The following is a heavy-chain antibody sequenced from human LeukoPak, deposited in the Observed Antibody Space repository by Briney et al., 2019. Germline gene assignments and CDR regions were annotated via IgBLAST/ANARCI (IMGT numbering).Heavy chain of an antibody. D-gene: IGHD2-21*02. CDR3: AIVVACGGDCYAGWFDP. V-gene: IGHV4-4*02. CDR1: GGSISSSDW. Sequence: PSGTLSLTCAVSGGSISSSDWWSWVRQPPGKGLEWIGEIYHSGSTNYNPSLKSRVTISVDKSKNQFSLKLSSATAADTAVYYCAIVVACGGDCYAGWFDPWGQGTLVTVSS. CDR2: IYHSGST. J-gene: IGHJ5*02.